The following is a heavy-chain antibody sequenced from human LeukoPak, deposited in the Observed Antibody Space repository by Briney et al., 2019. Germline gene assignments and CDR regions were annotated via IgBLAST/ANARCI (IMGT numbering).Heavy chain of an antibody. V-gene: IGHV3-21*01. Sequence: GGSLRLSCAASGFTFSSHSMNWVRQAPGKGLEWVSSISSSSSYIYYADSVKGRFTISRDNAKNSLYLQMNSLRAEDTAVYYCARDVAIFGVVTDFDYWGQGTLVTVSS. CDR3: ARDVAIFGVVTDFDY. CDR2: ISSSSSYI. CDR1: GFTFSSHS. D-gene: IGHD3-3*01. J-gene: IGHJ4*02.